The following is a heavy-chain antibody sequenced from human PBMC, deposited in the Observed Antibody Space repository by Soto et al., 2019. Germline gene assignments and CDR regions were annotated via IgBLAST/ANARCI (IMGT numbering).Heavy chain of an antibody. CDR1: GGTFSSYA. D-gene: IGHD6-19*01. J-gene: IGHJ3*02. CDR2: IIPIFGTA. Sequence: SVKVSCKASGGTFSSYAISWVRQAPGQGLEWMGGIIPIFGTANYAQKLQGRVTITADESTSTAYMELSSLRSEDTAVYYCARASFIAVAQDAFDIWGQGTMVTVSS. CDR3: ARASFIAVAQDAFDI. V-gene: IGHV1-69*13.